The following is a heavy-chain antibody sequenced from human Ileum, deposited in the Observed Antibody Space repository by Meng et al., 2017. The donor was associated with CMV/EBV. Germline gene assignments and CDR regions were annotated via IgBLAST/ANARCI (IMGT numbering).Heavy chain of an antibody. D-gene: IGHD1-26*01. CDR3: ARSGSINTFDY. CDR1: GFPFRDLY. Sequence: SCEASGFPFRDLYMNWIRQAPGKGLEWISNISGSGGTIYYAGSVQGRFTISRDNAKKSLYLQMDSLRAEDTAVYFCARSGSINTFDYWGQGTLVTVSS. J-gene: IGHJ4*02. V-gene: IGHV3-11*04. CDR2: ISGSGGTI.